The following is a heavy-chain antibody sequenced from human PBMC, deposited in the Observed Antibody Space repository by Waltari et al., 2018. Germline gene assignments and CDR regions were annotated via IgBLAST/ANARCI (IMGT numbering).Heavy chain of an antibody. V-gene: IGHV4-39*07. Sequence: QLQLQESGPGLVKPSETLSLTCSVSGDSIISTYYYWGWIRQPPGKGLEWIGSIYYSGDTFYSPSPSSRVTISVDTSKNQFSLKLTSVTAADTALYYCARVTSEFRSPYFYFDLWGRGTLVTVSA. CDR1: GDSIISTYYY. CDR3: ARVTSEFRSPYFYFDL. J-gene: IGHJ2*01. CDR2: IYYSGDT.